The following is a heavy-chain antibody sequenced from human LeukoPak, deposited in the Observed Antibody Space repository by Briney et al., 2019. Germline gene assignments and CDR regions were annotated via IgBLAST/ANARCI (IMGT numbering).Heavy chain of an antibody. CDR1: GYTFTSYG. J-gene: IGHJ4*02. CDR3: ARVGGSGSYTSHYFDY. Sequence: ASVKVSCKASGYTFTSYGISWVRQAPGQGLEWMGWISAYNGNTNYAQKLQGRVTMTTDTSTSTAYMELRGLRSEDTAVYYCARVGGSGSYTSHYFDYWGQGTLVTVSS. CDR2: ISAYNGNT. V-gene: IGHV1-18*01. D-gene: IGHD3-10*01.